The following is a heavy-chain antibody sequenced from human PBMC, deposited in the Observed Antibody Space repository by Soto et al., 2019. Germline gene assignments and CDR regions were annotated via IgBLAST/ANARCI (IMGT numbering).Heavy chain of an antibody. D-gene: IGHD3-3*01. CDR2: ISGGGDAS. CDR1: GFTFSSYA. CDR3: AKRPTDFWCGYWPSDY. Sequence: RGSLRLSCTASGFTFSSYAMDWVRQAPGKGLELLSAISGGGDASHYADSVKGRFTISRDNSKNTLFLQMSSLRAEDTAVYYCAKRPTDFWCGYWPSDYWGQGTLVTVSS. J-gene: IGHJ4*02. V-gene: IGHV3-23*01.